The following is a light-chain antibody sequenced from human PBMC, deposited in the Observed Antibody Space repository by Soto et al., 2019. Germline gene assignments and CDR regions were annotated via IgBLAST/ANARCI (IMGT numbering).Light chain of an antibody. Sequence: EVVLTQSPGTLSLSPGERATLSCRARQSVSSNYVAWYQQIPGQTPRLLIYGASSRATGIPDRFSGSGSGTDFTLTISRLEPEDFAVYYCQQHGTSPWMFGQGTKVEIK. CDR1: QSVSSNY. V-gene: IGKV3-20*01. J-gene: IGKJ1*01. CDR2: GAS. CDR3: QQHGTSPWM.